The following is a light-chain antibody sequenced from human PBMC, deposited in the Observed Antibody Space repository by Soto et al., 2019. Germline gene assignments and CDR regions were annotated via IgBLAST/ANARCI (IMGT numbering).Light chain of an antibody. CDR3: QQYGSSPPT. Sequence: EIELTQSPGTLSLSPGERATLSCRASQSVSSSYLAWYQQKPVQAPRLLIYGASSSATGIPDRFSGSGSGTDLTLTISRLEPEDFAVYYCQQYGSSPPTFGQGTKVDIK. V-gene: IGKV3-20*01. CDR2: GAS. CDR1: QSVSSSY. J-gene: IGKJ1*01.